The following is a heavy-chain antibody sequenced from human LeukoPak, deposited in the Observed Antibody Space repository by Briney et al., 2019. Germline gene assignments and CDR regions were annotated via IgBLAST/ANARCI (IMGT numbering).Heavy chain of an antibody. CDR3: ARDPLGEDYFDY. Sequence: GGSLRLSCAASVFTFSSYWMHWVRQAPAKGLVWVSRINSDGSSTSYADSVKGRFTISRDNAKNTLYLQMNSLRAEDTAVYYCARDPLGEDYFDYWGQGTLVTVSS. CDR2: INSDGSST. V-gene: IGHV3-74*01. CDR1: VFTFSSYW. D-gene: IGHD7-27*01. J-gene: IGHJ4*02.